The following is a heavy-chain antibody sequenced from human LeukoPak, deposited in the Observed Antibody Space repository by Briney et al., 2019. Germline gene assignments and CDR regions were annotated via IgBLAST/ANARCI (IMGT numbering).Heavy chain of an antibody. D-gene: IGHD2-15*01. Sequence: GGSLRLSCGASGFTFSGYAIHWVRQAPGKGLECVAFIRLDGNNKYYADSVKGRFTISRDNSKNTLYLQMNSLRAEDTAVYYCASCGGGSCYNYYYYYGMDVWGQGTTVTVSS. CDR3: ASCGGGSCYNYYYYYGMDV. J-gene: IGHJ6*02. V-gene: IGHV3-30*02. CDR2: IRLDGNNK. CDR1: GFTFSGYA.